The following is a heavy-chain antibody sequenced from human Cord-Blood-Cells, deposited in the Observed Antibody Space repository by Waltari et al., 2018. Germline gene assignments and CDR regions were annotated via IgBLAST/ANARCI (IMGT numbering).Heavy chain of an antibody. J-gene: IGHJ3*02. Sequence: EVQLVESGGGLVQPGGSLRLSCAASGFTFSSYWMSWVRQAPGKGLGWVANIKQDGSEKYYVDSVKGRFTISRDNAKNSLYLQMNSLRAEDTAVYYCARMGKGDAFDIWGQGTMVTVSS. CDR3: ARMGKGDAFDI. CDR1: GFTFSSYW. CDR2: IKQDGSEK. D-gene: IGHD7-27*01. V-gene: IGHV3-7*01.